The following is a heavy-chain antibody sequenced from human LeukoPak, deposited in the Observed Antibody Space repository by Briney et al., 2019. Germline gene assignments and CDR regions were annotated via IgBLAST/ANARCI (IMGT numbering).Heavy chain of an antibody. Sequence: SETLSLTCTVSSGSISSYYWNWIRQSPGKGLEWIGFISYSGSTNHNPSLKSRVTMSVDTSKNQFSLKLSSVTAADTAVYYCARTNWFYEAHGLHPFDVWGKGITVTISS. J-gene: IGHJ6*04. D-gene: IGHD3-9*01. V-gene: IGHV4-59*01. CDR3: ARTNWFYEAHGLHPFDV. CDR2: ISYSGST. CDR1: SGSISSYY.